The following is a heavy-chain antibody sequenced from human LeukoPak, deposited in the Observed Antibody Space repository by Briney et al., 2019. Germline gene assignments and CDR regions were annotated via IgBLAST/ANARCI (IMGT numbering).Heavy chain of an antibody. J-gene: IGHJ3*02. V-gene: IGHV3-30*02. Sequence: GGSLRVSCAASGSTFHSYGVHWVRQAPGKGLEWVAFIRYDGNNTDYADSVKGRFTISRDNSKNTVYLQMNSLRVEDTAVHYCTKGATIGAFDIWGQGTMVTVSS. CDR2: IRYDGNNT. CDR3: TKGATIGAFDI. D-gene: IGHD5-24*01. CDR1: GSTFHSYG.